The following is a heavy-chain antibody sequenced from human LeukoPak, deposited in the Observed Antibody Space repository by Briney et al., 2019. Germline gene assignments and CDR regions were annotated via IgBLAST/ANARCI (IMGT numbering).Heavy chain of an antibody. Sequence: SSETLSLTCTVSGGSISSYYWSWIWQPPRKGLEWIGYFHYSGSTSYNPSLKSRVTISVDTSKNQFSLKLSSVTAADTAVYYCARLGDSSSRLYYFDYWGQGTLVTVSS. V-gene: IGHV4-59*08. J-gene: IGHJ4*02. CDR3: ARLGDSSSRLYYFDY. D-gene: IGHD6-6*01. CDR2: FHYSGST. CDR1: GGSISSYY.